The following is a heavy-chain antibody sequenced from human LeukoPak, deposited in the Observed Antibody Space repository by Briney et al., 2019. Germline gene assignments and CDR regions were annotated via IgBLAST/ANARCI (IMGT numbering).Heavy chain of an antibody. CDR3: AREGYSSSSPYYYYGMDV. CDR2: ISSSGSTI. D-gene: IGHD6-6*01. CDR1: GFTFSAYY. Sequence: PGGSLRLSCAASGFTFSAYYMSWIRQAPGKGLERVSYISSSGSTIYYADSVKGRFTISRDNAKNSLYLQMNSLRAEDTAVYYCAREGYSSSSPYYYYGMDVWGQGTTVTVSS. J-gene: IGHJ6*02. V-gene: IGHV3-11*01.